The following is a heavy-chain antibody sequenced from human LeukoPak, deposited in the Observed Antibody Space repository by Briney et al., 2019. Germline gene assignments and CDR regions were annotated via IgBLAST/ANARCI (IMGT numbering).Heavy chain of an antibody. CDR1: GFTFNTYT. Sequence: GGSLRLSCAASGFTFNTYTMNWVRQAPGKGLEWVSSVSTSSSYIYYADSLRGRFTISRDNAKNSLFLQMNSLRAEDTAVYYCARDRHKYNYDSGGYPPYWGQGTLVTVSS. J-gene: IGHJ4*02. D-gene: IGHD3-22*01. V-gene: IGHV3-21*01. CDR3: ARDRHKYNYDSGGYPPY. CDR2: VSTSSSYI.